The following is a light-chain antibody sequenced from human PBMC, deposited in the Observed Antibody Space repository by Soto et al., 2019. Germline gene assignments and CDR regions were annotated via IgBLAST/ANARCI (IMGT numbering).Light chain of an antibody. CDR2: GAS. J-gene: IGKJ2*01. CDR3: QQYGSSPPYT. CDR1: QIVSSSY. V-gene: IGKV3-20*01. Sequence: EIVLTQSPGTLSLSPGERATLSCRASQIVSSSYLAWYQQKPGQAPRLLIYGASSRATGIPDRFSGGGSGTDFTITISRREPEDFAVYYCQQYGSSPPYTFGQGTKLEIK.